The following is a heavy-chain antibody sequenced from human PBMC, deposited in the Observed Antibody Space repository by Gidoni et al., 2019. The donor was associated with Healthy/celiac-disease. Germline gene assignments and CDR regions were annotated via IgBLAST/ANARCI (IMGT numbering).Heavy chain of an antibody. J-gene: IGHJ4*02. V-gene: IGHV1-2*04. CDR3: ARVGGAGPDVSGSYYKPAAFDY. D-gene: IGHD3-10*01. Sequence: QVQLVQSGAEVKKPGASVKVSCKASGYTFTGYYMHWVRQAPGQGLEWMGWINPNSGGTNYAQKFQGWVTMTRDTSISTAYMELSRLRSDDTAVYYCARVGGAGPDVSGSYYKPAAFDYWGQGTLVTVSS. CDR1: GYTFTGYY. CDR2: INPNSGGT.